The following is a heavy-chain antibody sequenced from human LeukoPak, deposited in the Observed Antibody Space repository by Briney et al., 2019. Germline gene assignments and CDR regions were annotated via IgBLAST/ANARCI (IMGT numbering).Heavy chain of an antibody. CDR2: INHSGST. CDR1: GGSFSGYY. J-gene: IGHJ4*02. Sequence: SETLSLTCAVYGGSFSGYYWSWIRQPPGKGLEWIGEINHSGSTNYNPSLKSRVTISVDTSKNQFSLKLSSVTAADTAVYYCARGGGHRWLQQQGGSFDYWGQGTLVTVSS. D-gene: IGHD5-24*01. CDR3: ARGGGHRWLQQQGGSFDY. V-gene: IGHV4-34*01.